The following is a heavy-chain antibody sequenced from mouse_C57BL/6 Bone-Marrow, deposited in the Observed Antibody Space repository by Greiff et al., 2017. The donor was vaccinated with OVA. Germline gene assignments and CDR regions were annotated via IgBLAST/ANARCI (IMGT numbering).Heavy chain of an antibody. D-gene: IGHD3-2*02. CDR1: GYTFTSYG. Sequence: QVQLKQPGAELVKPGASVKLSCKASGYTFTSYGISWVKQRTGQGLEWIGEIYPRSGNTYYNEKFKGKATLTADKSSSTAYMELRSLTSEDSAVYFCARPSSGYYFDYWGQGTTLTVSS. CDR2: IYPRSGNT. J-gene: IGHJ2*01. V-gene: IGHV1-81*01. CDR3: ARPSSGYYFDY.